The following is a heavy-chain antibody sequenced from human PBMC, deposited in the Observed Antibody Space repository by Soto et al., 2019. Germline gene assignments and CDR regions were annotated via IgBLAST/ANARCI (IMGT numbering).Heavy chain of an antibody. CDR3: ARGPLLWGDV. D-gene: IGHD3-10*01. CDR1: GYTFTNYA. V-gene: IGHV1-3*01. J-gene: IGHJ6*02. CDR2: LNAGNGNT. Sequence: QVQLVQSGAEVKKPGASVKVSCKASGYTFTNYAMHCVRQAPGQSLEWMGWLNAGNGNTKYSQKFQGRVTITRDTAASTDYIELSSLRYEDTAVYYCARGPLLWGDVWGQVPTVTASS.